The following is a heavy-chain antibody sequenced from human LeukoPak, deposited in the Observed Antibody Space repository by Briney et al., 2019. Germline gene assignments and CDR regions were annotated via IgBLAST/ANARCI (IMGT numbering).Heavy chain of an antibody. Sequence: SGPALVKPTQTLTLTCTFSGFSLSTSGMRVSWIRQPPGKALEWLARIDWDDDKFCSTSLKTRLTISKDTSKNQVVLTMTNMDPVDTATYYCARTNYGDYRNWFDPWGQGTLVTVSS. CDR1: GFSLSTSGMR. D-gene: IGHD4-17*01. CDR2: IDWDDDK. CDR3: ARTNYGDYRNWFDP. J-gene: IGHJ5*02. V-gene: IGHV2-70*04.